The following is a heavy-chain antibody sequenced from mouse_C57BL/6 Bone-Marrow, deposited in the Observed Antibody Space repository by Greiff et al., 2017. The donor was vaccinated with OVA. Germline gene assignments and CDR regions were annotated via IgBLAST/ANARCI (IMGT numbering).Heavy chain of an antibody. CDR2: IYPGDGDT. Sequence: QVQLKQSGAELVKPGASVKISCKASGYAFSSYWMNWVKQRPGKGLEWIGQIYPGDGDTNYNGKFKGKATLTADKSSSTAYMQLSSLTSEDSAVYVCARERLWLRRRGDYFDYWGQGTTLTVSS. V-gene: IGHV1-80*01. CDR1: GYAFSSYW. J-gene: IGHJ2*01. CDR3: ARERLWLRRRGDYFDY. D-gene: IGHD2-2*01.